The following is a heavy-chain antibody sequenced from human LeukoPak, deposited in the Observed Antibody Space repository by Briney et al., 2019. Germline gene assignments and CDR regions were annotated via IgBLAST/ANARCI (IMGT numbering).Heavy chain of an antibody. CDR3: AAALGRYGDYSRGYYFDY. CDR1: GGSISSYY. CDR2: IYYSGST. Sequence: SATQSPTCTVAGGSISSYYWSWIRQPPGKRLEWIGYIYYSGSTNYSPSLKSRVTISVDTSKNQFSLKLSSVTAADTAVYYCAAALGRYGDYSRGYYFDYWGQGTLVTVSS. V-gene: IGHV4-59*01. J-gene: IGHJ4*02. D-gene: IGHD4-17*01.